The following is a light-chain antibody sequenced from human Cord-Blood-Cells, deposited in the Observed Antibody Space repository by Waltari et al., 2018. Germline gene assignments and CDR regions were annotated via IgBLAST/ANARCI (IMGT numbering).Light chain of an antibody. CDR3: SSYTSSSTYV. CDR2: DVS. CDR1: SSDVGGYNY. V-gene: IGLV2-14*03. J-gene: IGLJ1*01. Sequence: QSALTPPASVSGSPGQSITIPCTGTSSDVGGYNYVSWYQQHPGNTPKLMIYDVSNRTSGVSNRFSGSKSGNTASLTISGLQAEDEADYYCSSYTSSSTYVFGTGTKVTVL.